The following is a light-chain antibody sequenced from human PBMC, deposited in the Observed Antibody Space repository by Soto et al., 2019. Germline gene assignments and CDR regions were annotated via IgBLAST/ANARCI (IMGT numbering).Light chain of an antibody. V-gene: IGKV3-15*01. Sequence: EIVMTQSPATLSVSPGERATLSCEASQSVGSYLAWYQQKPGQAPRLLIYDASTRATDIPGRFSGSGSGTEFTLTISSLQSEDFAVYYCQQYNPPWTFGQGTKVEIK. J-gene: IGKJ1*01. CDR3: QQYNPPWT. CDR2: DAS. CDR1: QSVGSY.